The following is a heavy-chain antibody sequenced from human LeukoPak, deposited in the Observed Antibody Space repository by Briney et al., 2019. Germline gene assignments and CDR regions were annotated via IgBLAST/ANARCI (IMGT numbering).Heavy chain of an antibody. D-gene: IGHD3-10*01. Sequence: ASVKVSCKASGYTFTGYYMHWVRQAPGQGLEWMGWINPNSGGTSYAQKFQGRVTMTRDTSISTAYMELSRLRSDDTAVYYCARPRRDYYYGMDVWGQGTTVTVSS. CDR1: GYTFTGYY. CDR3: ARPRRDYYYGMDV. J-gene: IGHJ6*02. CDR2: INPNSGGT. V-gene: IGHV1-2*02.